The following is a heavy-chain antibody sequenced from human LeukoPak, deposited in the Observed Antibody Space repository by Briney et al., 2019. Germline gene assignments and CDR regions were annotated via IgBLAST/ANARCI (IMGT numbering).Heavy chain of an antibody. CDR3: VTERAGAFED. J-gene: IGHJ4*02. Sequence: PSETLSLTCTVSGGSISSYHWSWIRQPPGKGLEWVGLIKSKSNGETIHYAAPVKGRFTISRDDSKNTLFLQMNILQTEDTAMYYCVTERAGAFEDWGQGTLVTVSS. CDR1: GGSISSYH. CDR2: IKSKSNGETI. V-gene: IGHV3-15*01. D-gene: IGHD6-19*01.